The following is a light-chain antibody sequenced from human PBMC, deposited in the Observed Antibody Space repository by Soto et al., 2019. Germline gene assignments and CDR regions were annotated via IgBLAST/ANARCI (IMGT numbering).Light chain of an antibody. V-gene: IGKV1-39*01. CDR1: QSISSY. Sequence: DIQMTQSPYSLSASVGDRVTITCRASQSISSYLNWYQQKPGKAPKLLMYAASSLQSGVPSRFSGSGSGTDFTLTISSLQPEDFATYYCQQSYSTPPSFGGGTKVEIK. CDR3: QQSYSTPPS. J-gene: IGKJ4*01. CDR2: AAS.